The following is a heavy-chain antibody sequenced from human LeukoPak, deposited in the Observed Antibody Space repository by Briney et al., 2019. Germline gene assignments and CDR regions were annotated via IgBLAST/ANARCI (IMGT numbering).Heavy chain of an antibody. Sequence: SETLSLTCTVSGGSISSYYWIWIRQPPGKGLEWIGYIYYSGSTNYNPSLKSRVTISVDTSKNQFSLKLSSVTAADTAVYYCARARSTFGDSNPSDFDYWGQGTLVTVSS. CDR2: IYYSGST. J-gene: IGHJ4*02. CDR1: GGSISSYY. V-gene: IGHV4-59*01. D-gene: IGHD4-17*01. CDR3: ARARSTFGDSNPSDFDY.